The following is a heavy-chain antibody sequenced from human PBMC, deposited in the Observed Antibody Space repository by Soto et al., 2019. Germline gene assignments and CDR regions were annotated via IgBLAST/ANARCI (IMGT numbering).Heavy chain of an antibody. CDR2: TYYRSKWYN. J-gene: IGHJ6*03. D-gene: IGHD5-12*01. Sequence: SHTLSLTCAISGDSVSSNSAAWNWIRQSPSRGLEWLGRTYYRSKWYNDYAVSVKSRITINPDTSKNQFSLQLNSVTPEDTAVYYCAREGRSGFDSPGDYYYYMDVWGKGTTVTVSS. CDR1: GDSVSSNSAA. V-gene: IGHV6-1*01. CDR3: AREGRSGFDSPGDYYYYMDV.